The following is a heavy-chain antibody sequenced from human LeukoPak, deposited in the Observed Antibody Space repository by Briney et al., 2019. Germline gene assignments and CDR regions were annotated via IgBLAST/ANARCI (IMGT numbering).Heavy chain of an antibody. J-gene: IGHJ4*02. Sequence: GGSLRLSCAASGFTFSYYSLNWVRQAPGKGLEWVSYISSSSSTIYYADSVKGRFTISRDNAMNSLFLQMNTLRDEDTAVYYCARGGGSSSWYTDYWGQGTLVTVSS. CDR3: ARGGGSSSWYTDY. V-gene: IGHV3-48*02. CDR1: GFTFSYYS. D-gene: IGHD6-13*01. CDR2: ISSSSSTI.